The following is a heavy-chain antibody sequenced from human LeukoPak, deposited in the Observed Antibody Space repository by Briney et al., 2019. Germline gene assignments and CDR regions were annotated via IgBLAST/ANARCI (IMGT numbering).Heavy chain of an antibody. V-gene: IGHV3-49*03. CDR1: GFTFDDYA. D-gene: IGHD6-13*01. CDR2: IRSRVYGGTT. CDR3: TRRGLQQLVSSDAFDI. J-gene: IGHJ3*02. Sequence: GGSLRLSCRATGFTFDDYAMTWFRQAPGKGLEWVGFIRSRVYGGTTEYAASVKGRFTISRDDSKSIAYLQMNSLKTEDTAVYYCTRRGLQQLVSSDAFDIWGQGTVVTVSS.